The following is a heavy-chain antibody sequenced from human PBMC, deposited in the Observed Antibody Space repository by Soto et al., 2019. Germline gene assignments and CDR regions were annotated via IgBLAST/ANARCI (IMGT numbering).Heavy chain of an antibody. J-gene: IGHJ2*01. D-gene: IGHD2-15*01. CDR2: ISGSGDRT. Sequence: EVQLLESGGDLVAPGGSLRLSCAASGFTFSSHAMSWVRQAPGKGLESVSGISGSGDRTYSADSVKGRFTISRDNSKNSLYLQMNSLRAADRVVYFCAKDLCADIVVVAGAIADRYFDLWGLCTLVTVSS. CDR3: AKDLCADIVVVAGAIADRYFDL. CDR1: GFTFSSHA. V-gene: IGHV3-23*01.